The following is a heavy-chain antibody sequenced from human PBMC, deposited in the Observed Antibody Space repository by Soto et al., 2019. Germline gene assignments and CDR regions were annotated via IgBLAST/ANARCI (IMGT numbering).Heavy chain of an antibody. Sequence: GSLRLSCAASGFTFSSYWMHWVRQAPGKGLVWVSRINSDGSSTSYADSVKGRFTISRDNAKNTLYLQMNSLRAEDTAVYYCARVEDSSGPRGAFDIWGQGTMVTVSS. CDR1: GFTFSSYW. V-gene: IGHV3-74*01. CDR3: ARVEDSSGPRGAFDI. J-gene: IGHJ3*02. CDR2: INSDGSST. D-gene: IGHD6-19*01.